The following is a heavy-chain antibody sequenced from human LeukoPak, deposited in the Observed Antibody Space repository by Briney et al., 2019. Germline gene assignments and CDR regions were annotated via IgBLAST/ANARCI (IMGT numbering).Heavy chain of an antibody. V-gene: IGHV3-23*01. CDR2: ISGSGGST. Sequence: GGSLRLSCAASGFTFSSYAMSWVRQAPGKGLEWVSAISGSGGSTYYADSVKGRFTISRDNSKNTLYLQMNSLRAEDTAVYYCATAQVSHCSGGSCPFDYWGQGTLVTVSS. J-gene: IGHJ4*02. CDR1: GFTFSSYA. CDR3: ATAQVSHCSGGSCPFDY. D-gene: IGHD2-15*01.